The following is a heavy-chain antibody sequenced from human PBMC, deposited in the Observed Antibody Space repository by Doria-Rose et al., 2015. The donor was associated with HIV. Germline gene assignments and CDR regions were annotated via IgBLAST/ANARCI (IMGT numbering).Heavy chain of an antibody. CDR1: GGSVASGTHY. Sequence: QVQLQESGPRLVKPSETLSLTCTVSGGSVASGTHYWDWIRQTPGNGLEWIGTVYYSGTTYYNPSLRGRVTISLHASKNQYSLKLISVTAADTGVYYCAKQAVNWFDPWGQGTLVTVSS. J-gene: IGHJ5*02. D-gene: IGHD6-25*01. CDR2: VYYSGTT. V-gene: IGHV4-39*01. CDR3: AKQAVNWFDP.